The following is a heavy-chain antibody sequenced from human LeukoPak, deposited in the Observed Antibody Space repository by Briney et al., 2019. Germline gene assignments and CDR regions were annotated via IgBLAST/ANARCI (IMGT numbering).Heavy chain of an antibody. D-gene: IGHD2-15*01. Sequence: GGSLRLSCAASGFTFDDYAMHWVRQAPGKGLEWVSGISWNSGSIGYADSVKGRFTISRDNAKNSLYLQMNSLRAEDTALYYCAKDINLVVAGHFDYWGQGTLVTVSS. CDR2: ISWNSGSI. CDR1: GFTFDDYA. V-gene: IGHV3-9*01. J-gene: IGHJ4*02. CDR3: AKDINLVVAGHFDY.